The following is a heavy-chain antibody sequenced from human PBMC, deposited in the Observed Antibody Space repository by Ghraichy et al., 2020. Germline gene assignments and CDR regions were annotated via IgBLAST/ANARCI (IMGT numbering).Heavy chain of an antibody. CDR3: ASRQIAIAGTNYYYYGMDV. CDR1: GGSFSSYA. J-gene: IGHJ6*02. CDR2: ITPISATP. D-gene: IGHD6-13*01. V-gene: IGHV1-69*06. Sequence: SVKVSCKVSGGSFSSYAVSWVRQAPGQGLEWMGGITPISATPNYAQNFQGRVTIIADTSTSTAYMELSSLRSEDTAVYYCASRQIAIAGTNYYYYGMDVWGQGTTITVSS.